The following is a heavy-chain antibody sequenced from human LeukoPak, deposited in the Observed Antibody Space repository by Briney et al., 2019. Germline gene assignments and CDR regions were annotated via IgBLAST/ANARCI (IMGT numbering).Heavy chain of an antibody. D-gene: IGHD3-22*01. CDR3: ARDTKGDYYYDSSGYSSYYYYGMDV. V-gene: IGHV3-48*03. Sequence: GVNVRLSCAASGFTFSSYEMIRVRQAPGKGLEWVSYISSSGSTIYYADYVKGRFTISRDNAKNSLYLQMNSLRAEDTAVYYCARDTKGDYYYDSSGYSSYYYYGMDVWGQGTTVTVSS. CDR1: GFTFSSYE. J-gene: IGHJ6*02. CDR2: ISSSGSTI.